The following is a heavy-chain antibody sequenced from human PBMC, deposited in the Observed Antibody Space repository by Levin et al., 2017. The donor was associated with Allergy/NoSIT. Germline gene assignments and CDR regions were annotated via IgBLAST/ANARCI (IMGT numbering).Heavy chain of an antibody. CDR3: ATSYYYDSSGEDAFDI. D-gene: IGHD3-22*01. J-gene: IGHJ3*02. CDR2: ISGSGGST. V-gene: IGHV3-23*01. CDR1: GFTFSSYA. Sequence: GGSLRLSCAASGFTFSSYAMSWVRQAPGKGLEWVSAISGSGGSTYYADSVKGRFTISRDNSKNTLYLQMNSLRAEDTAVYYCATSYYYDSSGEDAFDIWGQGTMVTVSS.